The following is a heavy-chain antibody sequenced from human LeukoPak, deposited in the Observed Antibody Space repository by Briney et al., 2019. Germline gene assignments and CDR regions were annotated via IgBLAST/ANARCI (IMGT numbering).Heavy chain of an antibody. J-gene: IGHJ3*02. CDR3: ARDRSGDPPDAFDI. Sequence: SETLSLTCTVSGGSISSSSYYWSWIRQPPGKGLEWIGYIYYSGSTNYNPSLKSRVTISVDTSKNQFSLKLSSVTAADTAVYYCARDRSGDPPDAFDIWGQGTMVTVSS. CDR1: GGSISSSSYY. CDR2: IYYSGST. D-gene: IGHD3-10*01. V-gene: IGHV4-61*01.